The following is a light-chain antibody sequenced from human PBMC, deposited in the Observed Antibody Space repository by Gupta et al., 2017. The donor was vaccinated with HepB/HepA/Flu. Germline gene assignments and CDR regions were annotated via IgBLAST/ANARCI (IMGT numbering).Light chain of an antibody. J-gene: IGLJ3*02. CDR3: CSYAGRYTWV. CDR1: SSDVGNYNY. V-gene: IGLV2-11*01. Sequence: QSALTQPRSVSASPGQSVTISCTGTSSDVGNYNYVSWYQQHPGKAPKFLIYDVTKRPSGVPDRFSGSKSGNTASLTISGLQAEDEADYYCCSYAGRYTWVFGGGTELTVL. CDR2: DVT.